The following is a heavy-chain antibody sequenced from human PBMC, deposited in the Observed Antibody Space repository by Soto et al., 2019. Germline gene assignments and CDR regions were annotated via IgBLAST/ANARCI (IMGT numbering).Heavy chain of an antibody. CDR2: ISSTSNIA. J-gene: IGHJ4*02. Sequence: GGSLRLSCAVSGFTFTDYSMLWVRQAPGKGLEGVSYISSTSNIAFYVDSVESRFTTSRDNVKNSLYLQMDSLSDEDTAVYHCDSCQGDYEFPREHWGQGPMVAVSS. CDR3: DSCQGDYEFPREH. D-gene: IGHD3-3*01. V-gene: IGHV3-21*05. CDR1: GFTFTDYS.